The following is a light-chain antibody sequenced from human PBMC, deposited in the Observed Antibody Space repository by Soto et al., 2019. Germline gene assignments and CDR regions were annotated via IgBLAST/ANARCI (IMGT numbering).Light chain of an antibody. CDR3: QQSYSTMWT. J-gene: IGKJ1*01. CDR1: QSISSY. V-gene: IGKV1-39*01. CDR2: AAS. Sequence: DIHMTQSPSSLSASVGNIVTITCRASQSISSYLNWYQQKPGKAPKLLIYAASSLQSGVPSRLSGSGYGTDLTITISSMKPEDFETYYCQQSYSTMWTFGQGTKVDIK.